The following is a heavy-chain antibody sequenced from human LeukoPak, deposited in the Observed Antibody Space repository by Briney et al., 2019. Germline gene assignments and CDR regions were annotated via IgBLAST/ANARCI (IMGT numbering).Heavy chain of an antibody. CDR3: ARVGGPYDFRTH. D-gene: IGHD3-3*01. Sequence: LETLSLTCTVSAASVTTYSWSWLRQPAGKGLEWIGRVYSSGATNYNPSLKSRVTISVDTSKNQFSLKLSSVTAADTAVYYCARVGGPYDFRTHWGQGTLVTVSS. CDR1: AASVTTYS. CDR2: VYSSGAT. J-gene: IGHJ4*02. V-gene: IGHV4-4*07.